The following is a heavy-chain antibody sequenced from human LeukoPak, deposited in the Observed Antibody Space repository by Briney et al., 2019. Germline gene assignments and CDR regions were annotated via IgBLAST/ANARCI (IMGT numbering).Heavy chain of an antibody. V-gene: IGHV3-23*01. Sequence: GGSLRLSCAASGFTFSSYAMSWVRQAPGKGLECISGFSGSGGSTYYADSVKGRFTISRDNAKNSLYLQMNSLRAEDTAVYYCAKPLRYAYFDWVEVAFDIWGQGTMVTVSS. J-gene: IGHJ3*02. D-gene: IGHD3-9*01. CDR2: FSGSGGST. CDR1: GFTFSSYA. CDR3: AKPLRYAYFDWVEVAFDI.